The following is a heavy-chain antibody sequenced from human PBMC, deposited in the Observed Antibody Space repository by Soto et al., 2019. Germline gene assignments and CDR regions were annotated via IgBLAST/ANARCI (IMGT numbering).Heavy chain of an antibody. V-gene: IGHV5-51*01. CDR3: AIHYYDGNGYYPEA. CDR2: IYPGDSDT. CDR1: GYGFPTYW. D-gene: IGHD3-22*01. J-gene: IGHJ5*02. Sequence: GESLKISCKGSGYGFPTYWIGWLRQMPGKGLEWMGIIYPGDSDTRYSPSFQGQVTISADKSLSTAYLQWRSLKASDSAIYYCAIHYYDGNGYYPEAWGQGTLVTVSP.